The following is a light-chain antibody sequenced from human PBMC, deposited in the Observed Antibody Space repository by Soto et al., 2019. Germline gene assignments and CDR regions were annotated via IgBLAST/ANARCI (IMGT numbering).Light chain of an antibody. V-gene: IGLV2-8*01. CDR3: SSYTSSSTLV. CDR1: SSDVGGYDY. J-gene: IGLJ1*01. Sequence: QSVLAQPPSASGSPGQTVTISCAGTSSDVGGYDYVSWYQQHPGEAPKLIIYEVSKRPSGVPDRFSGSKSGNTASLTVSGLQAEDEADYHCSSYTSSSTLVFGTGTKVTVL. CDR2: EVS.